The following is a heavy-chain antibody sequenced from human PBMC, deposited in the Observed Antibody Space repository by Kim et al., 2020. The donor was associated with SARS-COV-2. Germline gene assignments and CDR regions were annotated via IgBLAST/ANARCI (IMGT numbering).Heavy chain of an antibody. J-gene: IGHJ4*02. CDR2: IYYSGST. D-gene: IGHD3-10*01. Sequence: SETLSLTCTVSGGSVNSGSYYWSWIRQPPGKGLEWIGYIYYSGSTYYNPSLKSLVTISVDTSKNQFSLKLSSVTAADTAAYYCARSCGSGSYFDYWGQGT. V-gene: IGHV4-61*01. CDR1: GGSVNSGSYY. CDR3: ARSCGSGSYFDY.